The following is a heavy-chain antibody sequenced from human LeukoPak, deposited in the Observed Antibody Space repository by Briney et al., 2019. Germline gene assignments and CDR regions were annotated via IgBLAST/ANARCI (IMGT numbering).Heavy chain of an antibody. Sequence: PGRSLRLSCADSGFTFSSYGMHWVRQAPGKGLEWVAVISYDGSNKYYADSVKGRFTISRDNSKNTLYLQMNSLRAEETAVYYCAKDLRYCGFDYWGQGTLVTVSS. CDR3: AKDLRYCGFDY. D-gene: IGHD2-8*02. J-gene: IGHJ4*02. CDR2: ISYDGSNK. CDR1: GFTFSSYG. V-gene: IGHV3-30*18.